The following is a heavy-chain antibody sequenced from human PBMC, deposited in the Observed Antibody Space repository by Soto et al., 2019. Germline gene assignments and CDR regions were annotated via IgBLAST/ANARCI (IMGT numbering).Heavy chain of an antibody. D-gene: IGHD6-13*01. Sequence: ASVKVSCKASGYTFTSYGISWVRQAPGQGLEWMGWISAYNGNTNYAQKLQGRVTMTTDTSTSTAYMELRSLRSDDMAVYYCARAGQQLVWGGYYYYGMDVWGQGTTVTVSS. J-gene: IGHJ6*02. CDR1: GYTFTSYG. CDR2: ISAYNGNT. V-gene: IGHV1-18*03. CDR3: ARAGQQLVWGGYYYYGMDV.